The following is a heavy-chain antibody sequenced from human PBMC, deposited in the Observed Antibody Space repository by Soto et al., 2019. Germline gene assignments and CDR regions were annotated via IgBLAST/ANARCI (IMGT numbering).Heavy chain of an antibody. J-gene: IGHJ4*02. V-gene: IGHV4-28*01. CDR1: GGSLSSSNW. CDR3: ARREIQGPIDY. CDR2: IYYSGTT. D-gene: IGHD1-26*01. Sequence: SETLSLTCTVSGGSLSSSNWWGWIRQPPGKGLEWIGYIYYSGTTYYNPSLKSRVTMSVDTSKNQFSLKLTSVTAVDTAVYYCARREIQGPIDYWGQGTLVNVSS.